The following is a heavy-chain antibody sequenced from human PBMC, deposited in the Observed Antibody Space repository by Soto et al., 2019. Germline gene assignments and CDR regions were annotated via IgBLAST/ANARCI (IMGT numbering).Heavy chain of an antibody. V-gene: IGHV1-46*01. CDR1: GYTFSNYY. CDR3: AREYCTGSSCYGPDY. J-gene: IGHJ4*02. CDR2: INPSGGT. Sequence: ASVKVSCKTSGYTFSNYYMHWVRQAPGQGLEWVGIINPSGGTSYAQGFQGRLTMTTDTSTTTAYMELRSLTSDDTAVYYCAREYCTGSSCYGPDYWGQGTLVTVSS. D-gene: IGHD2-2*01.